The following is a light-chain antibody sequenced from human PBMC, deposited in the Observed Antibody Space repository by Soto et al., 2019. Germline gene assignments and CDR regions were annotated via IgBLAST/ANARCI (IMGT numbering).Light chain of an antibody. CDR1: QSISSN. Sequence: DIQMTQSPSSLSASVEDKVTITSRARQSISSNLNWNQQKPGKAPKLLIYAASSLQSGVPSRFSGSGSGTDFTLTISSLQPEDFATYYCQQSYSTLWTFGQGTRVDIK. V-gene: IGKV1-39*01. J-gene: IGKJ1*01. CDR3: QQSYSTLWT. CDR2: AAS.